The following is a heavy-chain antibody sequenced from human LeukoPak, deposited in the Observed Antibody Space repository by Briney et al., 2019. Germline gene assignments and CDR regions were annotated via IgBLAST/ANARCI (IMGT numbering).Heavy chain of an antibody. J-gene: IGHJ4*02. CDR2: MNPNSGNT. Sequence: ASVKVSCKASGYTFTSYDINWVRQATGQGLEWMGWMNPNSGNTGYAQKFQGRVSMTRNPSRSTDYMELSSLRSKDTAVYYCASAIVVVPAATVGYYFDYWGKGTLVTVSS. D-gene: IGHD2-2*01. CDR3: ASAIVVVPAATVGYYFDY. CDR1: GYTFTSYD. V-gene: IGHV1-8*01.